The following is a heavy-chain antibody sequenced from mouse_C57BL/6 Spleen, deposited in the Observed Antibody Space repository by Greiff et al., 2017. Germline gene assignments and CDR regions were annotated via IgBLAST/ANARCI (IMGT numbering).Heavy chain of an antibody. CDR3: ARNRLGFDY. J-gene: IGHJ2*01. V-gene: IGHV2-2*01. D-gene: IGHD4-1*01. CDR1: GFSLTSYG. CDR2: IWSGGST. Sequence: QVHVKQSGPGLVQPSQCLSITCTVSGFSLTSYGVHWVRQSPGKGLEWLGVIWSGGSTDYTAAFKSRLSISKDNSKSQVFFTMNSLQADDTAIYYCARNRLGFDYWGQGTTLTVSS.